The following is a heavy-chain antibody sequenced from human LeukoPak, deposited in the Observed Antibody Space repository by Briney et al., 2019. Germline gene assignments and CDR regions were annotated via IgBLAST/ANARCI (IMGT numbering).Heavy chain of an antibody. V-gene: IGHV4-59*01. CDR2: IYYSGST. CDR1: GGSISSYY. CDR3: AGGGSKYYFDY. J-gene: IGHJ4*02. Sequence: AETLSLTCTVSGGSISSYYWSWIRQPPGKGLEWIGYIYYSGSTNYNPSLKSRVTISVDTSKNQFSLKLSSVTAADTAVYYCAGGGSKYYFDYWGQGTLVTVSS. D-gene: IGHD3-10*01.